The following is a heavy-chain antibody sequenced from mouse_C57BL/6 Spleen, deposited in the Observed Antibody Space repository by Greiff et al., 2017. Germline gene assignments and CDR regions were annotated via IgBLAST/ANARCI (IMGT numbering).Heavy chain of an antibody. D-gene: IGHD2-12*01. CDR1: GYTFTSYW. CDR3: ASGPLLLPFAY. Sequence: QVQLQQPGPELVKPGASVKLSCKASGYTFTSYWMHWVKQRPGQGLEWIGNINPSNGGTTYNEKFKSKATLTVDKSSSTAYMQLSSLTSEDSAVYYGASGPLLLPFAYWGQGTLVTVSA. CDR2: INPSNGGT. J-gene: IGHJ3*01. V-gene: IGHV1-53*01.